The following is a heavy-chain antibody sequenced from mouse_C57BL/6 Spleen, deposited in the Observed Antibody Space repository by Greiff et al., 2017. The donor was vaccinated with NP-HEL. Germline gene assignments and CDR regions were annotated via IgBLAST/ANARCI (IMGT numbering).Heavy chain of an antibody. CDR3: ARRGSSDSWYIDV. CDR2: IYPGDGET. J-gene: IGHJ1*03. CDR1: GYAFSSYW. V-gene: IGHV1-80*01. Sequence: VQLQQSGAELVKPGASVKISCKASGYAFSSYWMNWVKQRPGKGLEWIGQIYPGDGETNYNGKFKGKATLTADKSYSTAYMQLSSLTSEDSAVYFCARRGSSDSWYIDVWGTGTTVTVSS. D-gene: IGHD3-2*02.